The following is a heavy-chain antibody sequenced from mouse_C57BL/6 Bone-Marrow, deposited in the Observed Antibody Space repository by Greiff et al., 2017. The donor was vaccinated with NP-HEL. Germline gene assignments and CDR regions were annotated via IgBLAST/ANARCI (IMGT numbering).Heavy chain of an antibody. D-gene: IGHD1-1*02. CDR1: GYTFTSYG. CDR3: ARSGWLRAMDY. V-gene: IGHV1-81*01. Sequence: LQESGAELARPGASVKLSCKASGYTFTSYGISWVKQRTGQGLEWIGEIYPRSGNTYYNEKFKGKATLTADKSSSTAYMELRSLTSEDSAVYFCARSGWLRAMDYWGQGTSVTVSS. J-gene: IGHJ4*01. CDR2: IYPRSGNT.